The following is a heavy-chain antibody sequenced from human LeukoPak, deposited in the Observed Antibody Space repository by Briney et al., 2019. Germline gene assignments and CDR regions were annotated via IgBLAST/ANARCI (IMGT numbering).Heavy chain of an antibody. Sequence: TGGSLRLSCAASGFTFSSYGMHWVRQAPGRGLEWVANIKQDGSEKQYVDSVKGRFAISRDNAKKSLYLQINTLRAEDTAVYYCVRGPHIAATSYWGQGTLVTVSS. CDR2: IKQDGSEK. D-gene: IGHD6-25*01. V-gene: IGHV3-7*03. CDR1: GFTFSSYG. CDR3: VRGPHIAATSY. J-gene: IGHJ4*02.